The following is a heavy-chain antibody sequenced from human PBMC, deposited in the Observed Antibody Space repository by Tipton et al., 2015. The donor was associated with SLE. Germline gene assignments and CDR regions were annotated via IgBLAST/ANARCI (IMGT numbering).Heavy chain of an antibody. V-gene: IGHV1-8*01. CDR1: GYTFTSYD. CDR2: MNPNSGNT. J-gene: IGHJ6*03. Sequence: QSGPEVKKPGASVKVSCKASGYTFTSYDINWVRQATGQGLEWMGWMNPNSGNTGYAQKFQGRVTMARNTSISTAYMELSSLRSEDTAVYYCARAQGTSYYYYYMDVWGKGTTVTVFS. CDR3: ARAQGTSYYYYYMDV. D-gene: IGHD2-2*01.